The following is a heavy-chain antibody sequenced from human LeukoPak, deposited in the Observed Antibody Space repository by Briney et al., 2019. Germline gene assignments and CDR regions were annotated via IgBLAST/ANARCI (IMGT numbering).Heavy chain of an antibody. CDR3: AGRRVLDASFDY. V-gene: IGHV3-66*02. CDR1: GFTVSNNY. Sequence: GGSLRLSCAASGFTVSNNYMSWVRQAPGKGLEWVSVIYSGDNTYYVESVKGRFTISRDNSKNTLFLQMNRLRAEDTAVFYCAGRRVLDASFDYWGQGTLVTVSS. CDR2: IYSGDNT. J-gene: IGHJ4*02. D-gene: IGHD3-16*01.